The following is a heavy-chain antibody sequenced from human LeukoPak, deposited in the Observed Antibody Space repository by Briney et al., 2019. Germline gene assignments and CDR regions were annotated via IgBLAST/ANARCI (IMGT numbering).Heavy chain of an antibody. D-gene: IGHD5-24*01. Sequence: PGGSLRLSCAASGFTFSDYYTSWIRQAPGKGLEWVSYISGTSTYTNYADSVKGRFTISRDNAKNSLYLQMNSLRAEDTAVYYCARDWPRDGYHEIFEYWGQGTLVTVSS. V-gene: IGHV3-11*05. CDR3: ARDWPRDGYHEIFEY. J-gene: IGHJ4*02. CDR1: GFTFSDYY. CDR2: ISGTSTYT.